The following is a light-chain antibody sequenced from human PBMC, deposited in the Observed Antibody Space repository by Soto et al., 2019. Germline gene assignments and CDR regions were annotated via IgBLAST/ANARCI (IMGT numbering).Light chain of an antibody. J-gene: IGLJ3*02. CDR2: EVT. CDR1: SSDIDAYNY. Sequence: QSVLTQPASVSGSPGQSITIACTGTSSDIDAYNYVSWYQQHPGQAPKLMIYEVTDRPSGVSNRFSGSKSGNTASLTISGLQADDEADYYCSSYTSSGTWVFGGGTKLTVL. CDR3: SSYTSSGTWV. V-gene: IGLV2-14*01.